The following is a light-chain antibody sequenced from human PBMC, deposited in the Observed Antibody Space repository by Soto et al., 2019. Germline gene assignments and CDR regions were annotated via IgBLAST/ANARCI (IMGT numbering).Light chain of an antibody. J-gene: IGKJ4*01. Sequence: DIQLTQSPSFLSASVGDRVTITCRASQSISSCLAWYQQKPGKAPNLLIYETSSLQSGVPSRFSGSGSGTEFTLTISSLQPDDFATYYCQQYNSYPRTFGGGTKVEIK. V-gene: IGKV1-9*01. CDR2: ETS. CDR1: QSISSC. CDR3: QQYNSYPRT.